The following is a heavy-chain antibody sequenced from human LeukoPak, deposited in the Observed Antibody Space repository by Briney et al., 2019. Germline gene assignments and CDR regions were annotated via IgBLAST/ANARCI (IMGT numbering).Heavy chain of an antibody. V-gene: IGHV3-48*03. CDR1: GFTFRSYE. J-gene: IGHJ6*03. Sequence: PGGSLRLSCEDSGFTFRSYEMNWVRQAPGKGLEWIAYLSSSGSAFSYADSVKGRFTISRDNSKNTLYLQMNSLRAEDTAVYYCAKGVYSSGWKRIYYYYYMDVWGKGTTVTVSS. D-gene: IGHD6-19*01. CDR2: LSSSGSAF. CDR3: AKGVYSSGWKRIYYYYYMDV.